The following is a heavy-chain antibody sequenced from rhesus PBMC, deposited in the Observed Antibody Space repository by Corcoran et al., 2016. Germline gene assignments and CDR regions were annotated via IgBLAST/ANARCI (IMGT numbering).Heavy chain of an antibody. Sequence: QVTLKESGPALVKPTQTLTLTCTFSGFSISTTGTGVGWIRQPPGKALEWLASIDWNDSKYSNRSLKMRLTITKDTAKNQLVLTMTNKDPGDTATYYCARGLDPGHGSSYVIDYWGQGVLVTVSS. CDR3: ARGLDPGHGSSYVIDY. J-gene: IGHJ4*01. D-gene: IGHD4-29*01. V-gene: IGHV2-95*01. CDR2: IDWNDSK. CDR1: GFSISTTGTG.